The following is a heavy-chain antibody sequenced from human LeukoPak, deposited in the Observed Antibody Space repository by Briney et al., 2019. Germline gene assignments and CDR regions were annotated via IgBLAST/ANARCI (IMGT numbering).Heavy chain of an antibody. J-gene: IGHJ4*02. V-gene: IGHV1-58*02. D-gene: IGHD3-16*02. CDR1: GFTFTSSA. CDR3: AADTKYVWGSYRYMGY. Sequence: TSVKVSCKASGFTFTSSAMQWVRQARGQRLEWIGWIVVGSGNTNYAQKFQERVTITRDMSTSTAYMELSSLRSEDTAVYYCAADTKYVWGSYRYMGYWGQGTLVTVSS. CDR2: IVVGSGNT.